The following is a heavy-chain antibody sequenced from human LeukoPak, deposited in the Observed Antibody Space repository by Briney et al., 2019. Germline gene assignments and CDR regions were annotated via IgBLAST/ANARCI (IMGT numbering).Heavy chain of an antibody. CDR2: INGDGSST. D-gene: IGHD6-19*01. CDR1: GFTFSSYW. CDR3: ARGPQWLDNWFDP. J-gene: IGHJ5*02. V-gene: IGHV3-74*01. Sequence: GGSLRLSCAASGFTFSSYWMHWVRQAPGKGLVWVSRINGDGSSTSYADSVKGRFTISRDNAKNTLYLQMNSLRAEDTAVCYCARGPQWLDNWFDPWGQGTLVTVSS.